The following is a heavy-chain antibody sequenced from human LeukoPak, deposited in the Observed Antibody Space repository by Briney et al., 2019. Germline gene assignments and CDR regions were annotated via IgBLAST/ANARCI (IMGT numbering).Heavy chain of an antibody. CDR1: GFTFSSYS. D-gene: IGHD3-22*01. CDR3: ARGPLYYYDSSGYYRTGFDY. J-gene: IGHJ4*02. V-gene: IGHV3-48*04. Sequence: GGSLRLSCAASGFTFSSYSMNWVRQAPGKGLEWVSYISSSSTIYYADSVKGRFTISRDNAKNSLYLQMNSLRAEDTAVYYCARGPLYYYDSSGYYRTGFDYWGQGTLVTVSS. CDR2: ISSSSTI.